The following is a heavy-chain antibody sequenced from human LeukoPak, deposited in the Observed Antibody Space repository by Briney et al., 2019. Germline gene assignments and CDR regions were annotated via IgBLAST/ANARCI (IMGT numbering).Heavy chain of an antibody. J-gene: IGHJ4*02. CDR1: GGSISSSSYY. V-gene: IGHV4-39*07. CDR3: ERERKSYFDY. Sequence: PSETLSLTCTVSGGSISSSSYYWGWIRQPPGKGLEWIGSIYYSGSTYYNPSLKSRVTISVDTSKNQFSLKLSSVTAADTAVYYCERERKSYFDYWGQGTLVTVSS. CDR2: IYYSGST.